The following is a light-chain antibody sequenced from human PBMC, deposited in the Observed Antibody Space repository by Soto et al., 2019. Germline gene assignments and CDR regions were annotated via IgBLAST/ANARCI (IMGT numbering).Light chain of an antibody. V-gene: IGKV3-11*01. CDR1: QSVSSY. CDR2: DAT. CDR3: QQRSNWPT. Sequence: ESVLTQSPATLSLSPGERATLAVRASQSVSSYLAWYQKKPGQAPRLLIYDATSRATGIPARFSGSGFGTDFTLTITSLEPEDFAVYYCQQRSNWPTFGPGTKVDN. J-gene: IGKJ3*01.